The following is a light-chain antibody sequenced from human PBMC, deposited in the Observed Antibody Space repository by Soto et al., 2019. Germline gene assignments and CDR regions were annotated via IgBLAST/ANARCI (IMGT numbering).Light chain of an antibody. J-gene: IGKJ5*01. Sequence: VWTQYTATLSLSPGERATLSCRASQSVSSYLLWYQQKPGQAPRLLIYDASNRATGIPARFSGSGSETDFTLTISSLEPEDFAVYYCQHRMNWPLTFGQGTRLEIK. V-gene: IGKV3-11*01. CDR2: DAS. CDR3: QHRMNWPLT. CDR1: QSVSSY.